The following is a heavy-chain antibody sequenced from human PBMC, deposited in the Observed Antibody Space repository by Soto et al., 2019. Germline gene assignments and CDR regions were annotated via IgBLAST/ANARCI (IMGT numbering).Heavy chain of an antibody. CDR3: AREGHYYDSSGYYYYFDY. V-gene: IGHV3-21*01. Sequence: GGSLRLSCAASVFTFSSYSMNWVRQAPGKGLEWVSSISSSSSYIYYADSVKGRFTISRDNAKNSLYLQMNSLRAEDTAVYYCAREGHYYDSSGYYYYFDYWGQGTLVTVSS. J-gene: IGHJ4*02. CDR2: ISSSSSYI. CDR1: VFTFSSYS. D-gene: IGHD3-22*01.